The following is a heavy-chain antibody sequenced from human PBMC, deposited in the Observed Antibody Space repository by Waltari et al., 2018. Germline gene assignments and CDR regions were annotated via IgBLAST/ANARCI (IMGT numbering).Heavy chain of an antibody. CDR3: ARVVVGQDIVVVPAASDY. CDR2: ISSSSYI. D-gene: IGHD2-2*01. CDR1: GFTFSSYS. V-gene: IGHV3-21*01. Sequence: EVQLVESGGGLVKPGGSLRLSCAASGFTFSSYSMNWVRQAPGKGLEWVSSISSSSYIYYADSVKGRFTISRDNAKNSLYLQMNSLRAEDTAVYYCARVVVGQDIVVVPAASDYWGQGTLVTVSS. J-gene: IGHJ4*02.